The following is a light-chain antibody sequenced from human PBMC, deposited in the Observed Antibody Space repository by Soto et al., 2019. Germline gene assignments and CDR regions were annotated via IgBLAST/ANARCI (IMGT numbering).Light chain of an antibody. CDR1: QGIGND. V-gene: IGKV1-17*01. Sequence: QMTQSPSSLSASVGDRVTITCRASQGIGNDLGWYQQKPGKAPKRLIYTASSLQSGVPSRFSGSGSGTEFTLTISSLQPEDFATYYCLQHNSYPRTFGQGTKVAIK. CDR2: TAS. J-gene: IGKJ1*01. CDR3: LQHNSYPRT.